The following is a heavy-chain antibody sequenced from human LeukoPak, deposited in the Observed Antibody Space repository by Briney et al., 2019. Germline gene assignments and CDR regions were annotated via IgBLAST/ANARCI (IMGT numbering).Heavy chain of an antibody. D-gene: IGHD1-1*01. Sequence: GGSLRLSCAASGFTFGSYAMGWVRRAPEKGREWVSAISSSGASKYYADSVKGRFTISRDNSKNTLYLQMDSLRAEDTAIYYCARVRTGTTEERGYYYYMDVWGKGTTVTVSS. V-gene: IGHV3-23*01. CDR1: GFTFGSYA. CDR2: ISSSGASK. J-gene: IGHJ6*03. CDR3: ARVRTGTTEERGYYYYMDV.